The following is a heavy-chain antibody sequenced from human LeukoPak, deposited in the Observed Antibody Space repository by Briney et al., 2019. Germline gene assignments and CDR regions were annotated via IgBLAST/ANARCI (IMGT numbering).Heavy chain of an antibody. CDR1: GFTFSSYS. D-gene: IGHD6-13*01. J-gene: IGHJ5*02. V-gene: IGHV3-21*01. CDR2: ISSSSSYI. Sequence: GGSLRLSCAASGFTFSSYSMNWVRQAPGKGLEWVSSISSSSSYIYYADSVKGRFTISRDNAKNSLYLQMNSLRAEDTAVYYCARDGPYSSSWYMGDWLDPWGQGTLVTVSS. CDR3: ARDGPYSSSWYMGDWLDP.